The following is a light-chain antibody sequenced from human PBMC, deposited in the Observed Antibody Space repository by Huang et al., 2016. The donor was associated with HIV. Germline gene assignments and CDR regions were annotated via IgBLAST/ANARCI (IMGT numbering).Light chain of an antibody. Sequence: DIQMTQSPASLSASVGDRVTITCRASQGIRNYVAWYQQKPGEVPRLLISGASTLQSGVPSRFSGSGSGTQFTLNISSLQPEDVATYYCQKYNSAPTFGQGTRLEIK. CDR3: QKYNSAPT. V-gene: IGKV1-27*01. CDR1: QGIRNY. J-gene: IGKJ5*01. CDR2: GAS.